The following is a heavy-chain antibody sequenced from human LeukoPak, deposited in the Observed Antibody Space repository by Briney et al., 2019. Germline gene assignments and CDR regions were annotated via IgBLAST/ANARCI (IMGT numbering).Heavy chain of an antibody. CDR2: IYYSGST. Sequence: SETLSLTCTVSGGSINSYYWSWIRQPPGKGLEWIGNIYYSGSTNYNASLKSRVTISVDTSKNQFSLKLSSVTAADTAVYYCARGRRSSGWPDGFDIWGQGTMVTVSS. J-gene: IGHJ3*02. CDR3: ARGRRSSGWPDGFDI. D-gene: IGHD6-19*01. V-gene: IGHV4-59*08. CDR1: GGSINSYY.